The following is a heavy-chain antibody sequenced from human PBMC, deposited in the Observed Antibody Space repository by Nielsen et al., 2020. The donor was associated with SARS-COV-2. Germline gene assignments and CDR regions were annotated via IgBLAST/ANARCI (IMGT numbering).Heavy chain of an antibody. Sequence: WIRQPPGKGLEWIGYIYYSGTTYYTPSLKSRVTISVDTSKNQFSLKLSSVTAADTAVYYCARLYYDSSGYYGQPTLNQKNWFDPWGQGTLVTVSS. CDR2: IYYSGTT. CDR3: ARLYYDSSGYYGQPTLNQKNWFDP. D-gene: IGHD3-22*01. V-gene: IGHV4-30-4*01. J-gene: IGHJ5*02.